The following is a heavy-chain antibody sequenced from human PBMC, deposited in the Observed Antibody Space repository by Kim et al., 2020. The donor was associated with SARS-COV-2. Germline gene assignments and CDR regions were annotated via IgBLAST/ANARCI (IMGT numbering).Heavy chain of an antibody. J-gene: IGHJ1*01. CDR3: ARVQDYGDYYFQH. D-gene: IGHD4-17*01. Sequence: YNPALKSRVTISVDTSKNQFSLKLSSVTAADTAVYYCARVQDYGDYYFQHWGQGTLVTVSS. V-gene: IGHV4-34*01.